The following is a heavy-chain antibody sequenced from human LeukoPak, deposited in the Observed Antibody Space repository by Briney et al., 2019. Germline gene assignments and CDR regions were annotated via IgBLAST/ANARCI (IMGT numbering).Heavy chain of an antibody. V-gene: IGHV6-1*01. J-gene: IGHJ5*02. CDR3: ARRLTQYDCFDP. CDR1: GDSVSSNSVT. CDR2: TYYRSTWYN. D-gene: IGHD2-2*01. Sequence: SQTLSLTCAISGDSVSSNSVTWNWIRQSPSRGLEWPGRTYYRSTWYNDYAVSVRGRITVNPDTSKNQFSLHLNSVTPEDTAVYYCARRLTQYDCFDPWGQGILVTVSS.